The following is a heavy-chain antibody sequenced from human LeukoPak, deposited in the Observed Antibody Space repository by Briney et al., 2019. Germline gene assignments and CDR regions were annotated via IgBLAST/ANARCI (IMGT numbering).Heavy chain of an antibody. CDR3: ARDMEMELPYFDY. V-gene: IGHV3-21*01. CDR1: GFTFRRRT. CDR2: ISSSSSYI. J-gene: IGHJ4*02. Sequence: GSLSLTCVAPGFTFRRRTINWILHTPVMYPNADSSISSSSSYIYSADSVKGRFPISRDNAKDSLYLQMNSLRAEDTAVYYCARDMEMELPYFDYWGQGTLVTVSS. D-gene: IGHD1-7*01.